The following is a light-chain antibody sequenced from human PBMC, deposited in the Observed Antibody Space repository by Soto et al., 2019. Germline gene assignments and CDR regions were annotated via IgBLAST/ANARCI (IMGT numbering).Light chain of an antibody. V-gene: IGKV1D-12*01. CDR1: QGIGTW. Sequence: DVQVTQSPSFVSASVGDRVTITCRASQGIGTWLAWYQQKPGKAPNLLIYGASNLQSGVPSRFSGSGSGTHFTLTIISLQPEDFATYYCQQTNSFPITFGQGTRLEI. J-gene: IGKJ5*01. CDR3: QQTNSFPIT. CDR2: GAS.